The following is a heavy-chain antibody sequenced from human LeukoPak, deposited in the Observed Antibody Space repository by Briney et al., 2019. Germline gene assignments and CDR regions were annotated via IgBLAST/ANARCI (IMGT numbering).Heavy chain of an antibody. J-gene: IGHJ4*02. CDR1: GGSLSSYY. CDR3: ARAISASGSYYDY. CDR2: IYTSGST. D-gene: IGHD1-26*01. Sequence: PSETLSLTCTVSGGSLSSYYWSWIRQPAGKGLEWIGRIYTSGSTNYNPSLTSRVAMSVDTSKNQFSLKLRSVTAADTAVYYCARAISASGSYYDYWGQGTLVTVSS. V-gene: IGHV4-4*07.